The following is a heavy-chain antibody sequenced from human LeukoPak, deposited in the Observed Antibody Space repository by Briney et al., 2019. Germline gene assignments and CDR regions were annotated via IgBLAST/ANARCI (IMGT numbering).Heavy chain of an antibody. V-gene: IGHV4-38-2*02. Sequence: SETLSLTCIVSGYSISSGYDWGWRRQPPGKGLEGIGGIYHSGSTYYNQSLKSRVTISVDTSKNQFSLKLSSVTAADTAVYYYARDQASILLGYFDYWGQGTLVSVSS. CDR1: GYSISSGYD. J-gene: IGHJ4*02. CDR2: IYHSGST. CDR3: ARDQASILLGYFDY. D-gene: IGHD2-2*02.